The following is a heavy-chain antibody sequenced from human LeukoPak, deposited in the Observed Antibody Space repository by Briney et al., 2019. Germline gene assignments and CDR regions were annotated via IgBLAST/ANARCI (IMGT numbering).Heavy chain of an antibody. V-gene: IGHV4-34*01. CDR1: GGSFSGYY. D-gene: IGHD2-2*02. Sequence: SETLSLTCAVYGGSFSGYYWGWIRQPPGKGLEWIGEINHSGSTNYNPSLKSRVTISVDTSKNQFSLKLSSVTAADTAVYYCARGLGYCSSTSCYTRPGAGGRELRFDPWGQGTLVTVSS. CDR2: INHSGST. CDR3: ARGLGYCSSTSCYTRPGAGGRELRFDP. J-gene: IGHJ5*02.